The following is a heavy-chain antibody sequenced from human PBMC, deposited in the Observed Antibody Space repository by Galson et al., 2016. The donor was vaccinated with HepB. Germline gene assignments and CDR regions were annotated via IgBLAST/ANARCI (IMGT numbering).Heavy chain of an antibody. CDR3: ARIRVVGRRGNWVDT. CDR1: GFSLSTSGMC. CDR2: IDWDDDK. Sequence: PALVKPTQTLTLTCTFSGFSLSTSGMCMSWIRQSPGKALEWLARIDWDDDKYYSRSLETRLTISKDTYKNQVVLTMTNMDPGYTATYYCARIRVVGRRGNWVDTWGQGTLVTVSS. J-gene: IGHJ5*02. V-gene: IGHV2-70*11. D-gene: IGHD2-2*01.